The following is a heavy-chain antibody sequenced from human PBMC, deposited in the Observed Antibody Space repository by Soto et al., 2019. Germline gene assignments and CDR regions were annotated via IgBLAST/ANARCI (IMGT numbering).Heavy chain of an antibody. J-gene: IGHJ6*03. CDR1: GFTFSSYA. Sequence: GGSLRLSCAASGFTFSSYAMSWVRQAPGKGLEWVSAISGSGGSTYYADSVKGRFTISRDNSKNTLYLQMNSLRAEDTAVYYCASARAKYCSSTSCYAGHYYYYYMDVWGKGTTVTVSS. V-gene: IGHV3-23*01. CDR2: ISGSGGST. CDR3: ASARAKYCSSTSCYAGHYYYYYMDV. D-gene: IGHD2-2*01.